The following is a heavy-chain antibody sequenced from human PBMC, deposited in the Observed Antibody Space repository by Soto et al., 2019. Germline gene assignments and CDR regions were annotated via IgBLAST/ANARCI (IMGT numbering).Heavy chain of an antibody. V-gene: IGHV3-23*01. CDR1: GFTFSSYA. CDR2: ISGSGGST. J-gene: IGHJ4*01. Sequence: PGGSLRLSCAASGFTFSSYAMSWVRQAPGKGLEWVSAISGSGGSTYYADSVMGRFTISRDNSKNTLYLQMNSLRDEDTAVYYCTMDLTGRQDYWGQGALVTVSS. D-gene: IGHD1-20*01. CDR3: TMDLTGRQDY.